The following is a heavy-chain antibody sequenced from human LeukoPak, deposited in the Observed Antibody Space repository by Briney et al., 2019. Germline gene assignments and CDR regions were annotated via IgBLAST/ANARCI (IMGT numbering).Heavy chain of an antibody. CDR2: ISSSSSYI. Sequence: GGSLRLSCAASGFTFSSYSMNWVRQAPGKGLEWVSSISSSSSYIYYADSGKGRFTISRDNAKNSLYLQMNSLRAEDTAVYYCARDLDGVDTAMVPHYFDYWGQGTLVTVSS. D-gene: IGHD5-18*01. V-gene: IGHV3-21*01. J-gene: IGHJ4*02. CDR1: GFTFSSYS. CDR3: ARDLDGVDTAMVPHYFDY.